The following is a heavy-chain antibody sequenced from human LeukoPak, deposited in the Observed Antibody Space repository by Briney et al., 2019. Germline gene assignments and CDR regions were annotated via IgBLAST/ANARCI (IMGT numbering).Heavy chain of an antibody. CDR3: ARERYSGYDSEYYFDY. CDR2: IIPIFGTA. J-gene: IGHJ4*02. Sequence: GASVKVSCKASGGTFSSYAISWVRQAPGQGLEWMGGIIPIFGTANYAQKSQGRVTITTDESTSTAYMELSSLRSEDTAVYYCARERYSGYDSEYYFDYWGQGTLVTVSS. CDR1: GGTFSSYA. D-gene: IGHD5-12*01. V-gene: IGHV1-69*05.